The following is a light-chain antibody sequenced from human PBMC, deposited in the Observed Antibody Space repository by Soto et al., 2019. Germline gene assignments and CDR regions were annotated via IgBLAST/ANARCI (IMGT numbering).Light chain of an antibody. CDR1: SSNIGSGV. J-gene: IGLJ1*01. CDR2: SNN. CDR3: AAWDDSLNGPV. Sequence: QSVLTQPPSASGTPGQRVTISFSGSSSNIGSGVVNWYQQLPGTAPKLLIYSNNQWPSGVPDRFSGSKSGTSASLAISGLQSEDEADYYCAAWDDSLNGPVFGTGTKVTVL. V-gene: IGLV1-44*01.